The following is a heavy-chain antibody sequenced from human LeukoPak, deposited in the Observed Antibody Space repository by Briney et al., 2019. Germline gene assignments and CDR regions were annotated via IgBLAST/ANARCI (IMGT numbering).Heavy chain of an antibody. CDR3: ARDTYYDFWSGFAL. Sequence: SETLSLTCTVSGYSISSGYYWGWIRQPPGKGLEWIGSIYHSGSTYYNPSLKSRVTISVDTSKNQFSLKLSSVTAADTAVYYCARDTYYDFWSGFALWGQGTLVTVSS. CDR1: GYSISSGYY. V-gene: IGHV4-38-2*02. J-gene: IGHJ4*02. D-gene: IGHD3-3*01. CDR2: IYHSGST.